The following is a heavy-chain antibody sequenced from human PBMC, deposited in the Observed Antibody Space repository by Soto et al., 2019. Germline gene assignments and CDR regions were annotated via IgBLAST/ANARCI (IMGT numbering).Heavy chain of an antibody. J-gene: IGHJ6*03. CDR1: GGSISSGGYY. CDR2: IYYSGST. CDR3: ARGSQIVAATNYYYYYMDV. D-gene: IGHD2-15*01. Sequence: TLSLTCTVSGGSISSGGYYWSWIRQHPGKGLEWIGYIYYSGSTYYNPSLKSRVTISVDTSKNQFSLKLSSVTAADTAVYYCARGSQIVAATNYYYYYMDVWGKGTTVTVSS. V-gene: IGHV4-31*03.